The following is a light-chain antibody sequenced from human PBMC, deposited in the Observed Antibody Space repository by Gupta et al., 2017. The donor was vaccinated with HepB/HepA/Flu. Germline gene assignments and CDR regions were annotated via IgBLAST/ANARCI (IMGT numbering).Light chain of an antibody. CDR3: QQYDNIPTT. V-gene: IGKV1-33*01. CDR2: DAS. J-gene: IGKJ5*01. Sequence: DIQSTQSPSSLSASVGDRVTITCQASQNIRTYFNWYQQKPGKAPKLLIYDASNLETGVPSRFSGSGSGTDFTVTISSLQPEDTATYYCQQYDNIPTTFGQGTRLEIK. CDR1: QNIRTY.